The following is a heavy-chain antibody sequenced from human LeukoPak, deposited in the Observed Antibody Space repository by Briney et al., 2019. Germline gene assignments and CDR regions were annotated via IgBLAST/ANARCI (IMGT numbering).Heavy chain of an antibody. D-gene: IGHD3-9*01. Sequence: PGGSLRLSCAASGFTFSSYGMSWVRQAPGKGLEWVSAISGSGGRTYYADSVKGRFTISGDNAKNSLYLQMNSLRAEDTAVYYCARVEAYDILTGFDYWGQGTLVTVSS. CDR1: GFTFSSYG. V-gene: IGHV3-23*01. CDR3: ARVEAYDILTGFDY. CDR2: ISGSGGRT. J-gene: IGHJ4*02.